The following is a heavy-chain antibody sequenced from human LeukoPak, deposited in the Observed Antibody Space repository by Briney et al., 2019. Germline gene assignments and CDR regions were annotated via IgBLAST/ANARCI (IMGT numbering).Heavy chain of an antibody. CDR3: ARSAHDCSSSTCQPQVDYYYGMDV. D-gene: IGHD2-2*01. V-gene: IGHV1-18*01. J-gene: IGHJ6*02. CDR1: GYTFTSYG. CDR2: ISAYNGNT. Sequence: GASVKVSCKASGYTFTSYGISWVQQAPGQGLEWMGRISAYNGNTNYAQKLQGRVTMTTDTSTSTAYMELGSLRSDDTAVYYCARSAHDCSSSTCQPQVDYYYGMDVWGQGTTVTVSS.